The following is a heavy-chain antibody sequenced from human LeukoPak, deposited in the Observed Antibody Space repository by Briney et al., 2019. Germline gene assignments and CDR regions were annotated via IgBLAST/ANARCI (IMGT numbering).Heavy chain of an antibody. V-gene: IGHV3-53*01. J-gene: IGHJ4*02. Sequence: GGSLRLSCAASGFTVSINYMSWVRQAPGEGLEWVSVIYTTGKSYYADSVKGRFSISRDNSKNTVYLQMNSLRAEDTAVYYCAKVSPTGRAFDCWGQGTLVTVSS. CDR3: AKVSPTGRAFDC. D-gene: IGHD1-1*01. CDR2: IYTTGKS. CDR1: GFTVSINY.